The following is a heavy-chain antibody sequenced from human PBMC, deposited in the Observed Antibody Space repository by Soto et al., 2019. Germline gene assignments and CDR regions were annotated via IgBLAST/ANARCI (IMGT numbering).Heavy chain of an antibody. CDR2: IYHSGST. CDR3: AKKEAISSTYDS. CDR1: GGSISSANW. V-gene: IGHV4-4*02. Sequence: QVQLQESGPGLVKPSGTLSLTCAVSGGSISSANWWSWVRQPPGKGLEWIGEIYHSGSTNYNPSLKSRXXVXVXXSKSQFSLKLSSVTAADTAVYYCAKKEAISSTYDSWGQGTLVTVSS. J-gene: IGHJ4*02. D-gene: IGHD2-2*01.